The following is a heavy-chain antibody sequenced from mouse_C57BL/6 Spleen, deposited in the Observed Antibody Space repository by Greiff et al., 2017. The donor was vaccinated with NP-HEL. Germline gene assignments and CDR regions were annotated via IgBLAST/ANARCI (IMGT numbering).Heavy chain of an antibody. CDR2: IDPSDSYT. D-gene: IGHD1-3*01. CDR1: GYTFTSYW. V-gene: IGHV1-50*01. J-gene: IGHJ3*01. Sequence: QVQLQQPGAELVKPGASVKLSCKASGYTFTSYWMQWVKQRPGQGLEWIGEIDPSDSYTNYNQKFKGKATLTVDTSSSTAYMQLSSLTSEDSAVYYCARSEGKGAYWGQGTLVTVSA. CDR3: ARSEGKGAY.